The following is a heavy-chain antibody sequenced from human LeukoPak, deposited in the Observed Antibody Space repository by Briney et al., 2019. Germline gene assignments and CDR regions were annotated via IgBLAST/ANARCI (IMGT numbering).Heavy chain of an antibody. CDR3: AKEYSTKHIYGMDV. CDR1: GFTVSSNY. CDR2: IYSGGST. J-gene: IGHJ6*02. Sequence: GGSLRLSCAASGFTVSSNYMSWVRQAPGKGLEWVSVIYSGGSTYYADSVKGRFTISRDNSKNTLYLQMNSLRAEDTAVYYCAKEYSTKHIYGMDVWGQGTTVTVSS. V-gene: IGHV3-53*01. D-gene: IGHD1-14*01.